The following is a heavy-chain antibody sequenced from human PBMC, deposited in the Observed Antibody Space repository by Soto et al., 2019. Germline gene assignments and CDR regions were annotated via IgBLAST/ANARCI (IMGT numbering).Heavy chain of an antibody. CDR1: GYSFTIYC. Sequence: GESLKISCKGSGYSFTIYCIGWVLQMPWKGLEWMGIIYPGDSDTRYSPSFQGQVTISADKSISTAYLQWSSLKASDTAMYYCARGDVDTAMVPAFDIWGQGTMVTVSS. CDR3: ARGDVDTAMVPAFDI. D-gene: IGHD5-18*01. V-gene: IGHV5-51*01. CDR2: IYPGDSDT. J-gene: IGHJ3*02.